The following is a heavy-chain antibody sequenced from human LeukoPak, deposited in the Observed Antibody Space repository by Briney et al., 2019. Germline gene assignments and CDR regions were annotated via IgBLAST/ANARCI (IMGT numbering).Heavy chain of an antibody. CDR2: ISSSSSYI. J-gene: IGHJ4*02. D-gene: IGHD2-21*02. CDR3: ARVTLVVLTAIPRSEHYFDY. Sequence: GGSLRLSCAASGFTFSSYSMNWVRQALGKGLEWVSSISSSSSYIYYADSVKGRFTISRDNAKNSLYLQMNSLRAEDTAVYYCARVTLVVLTAIPRSEHYFDYWGQGTLVTVSS. CDR1: GFTFSSYS. V-gene: IGHV3-21*01.